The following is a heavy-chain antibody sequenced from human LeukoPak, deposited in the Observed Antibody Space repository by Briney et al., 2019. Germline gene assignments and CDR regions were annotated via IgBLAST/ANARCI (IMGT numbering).Heavy chain of an antibody. J-gene: IGHJ3*02. D-gene: IGHD3-9*01. Sequence: GGSLRLSCAASGFTFSTFAMIWVRQPPGKGLEWVSSIFPSGGEIHYADSVRGRFTISRDNSKSTLSLQMNSLRAEDTAVYYCAKAILTGISRLGAFDIWGQGTMVTVSS. V-gene: IGHV3-23*01. CDR1: GFTFSTFA. CDR3: AKAILTGISRLGAFDI. CDR2: IFPSGGEI.